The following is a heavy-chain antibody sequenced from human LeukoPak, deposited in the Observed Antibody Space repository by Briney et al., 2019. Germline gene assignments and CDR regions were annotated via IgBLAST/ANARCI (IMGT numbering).Heavy chain of an antibody. J-gene: IGHJ4*02. Sequence: GESLKISCKGSGYTFATFWIGWVRQIPGKGLEWTGTIFPRDSRTTYSPSVQVQVSSSTDKSIRNAYMQWNSLKASDAAIYYCVRHLSDITICLNYWGQGTLITVAS. D-gene: IGHD2-15*01. CDR3: VRHLSDITICLNY. CDR2: IFPRDSRT. V-gene: IGHV5-51*01. CDR1: GYTFATFW.